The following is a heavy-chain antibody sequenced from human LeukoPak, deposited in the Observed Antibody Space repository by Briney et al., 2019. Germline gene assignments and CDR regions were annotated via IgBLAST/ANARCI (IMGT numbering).Heavy chain of an antibody. CDR3: ARGGLTGYYSDY. CDR2: ISSSSSYI. D-gene: IGHD3-9*01. J-gene: IGHJ4*02. Sequence: PGGSLRLSCAASRFTFSSYSMNWVRQAPGKGLEWVSSISSSSSYIYYADSVKGRFTISRDNAKNSLYLQMNSLRAEDTAVYYCARGGLTGYYSDYWGQGTLVTVSS. V-gene: IGHV3-21*01. CDR1: RFTFSSYS.